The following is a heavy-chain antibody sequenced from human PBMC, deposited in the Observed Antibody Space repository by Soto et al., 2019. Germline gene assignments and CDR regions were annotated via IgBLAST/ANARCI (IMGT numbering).Heavy chain of an antibody. CDR2: INSDGSVS. J-gene: IGHJ6*03. V-gene: IGHV3-74*02. Sequence: EVQLVESGGGLVQPGGSLRLSCAASGFTFSNYWMYWVRQAPGKGLEWVSRINSDGSVSSYADSVKGRLTISRDNVKNTLYLQMDSLRDEDTAVYYCARGDCVGGSCYSLAGSFYYYMDAWGKGTTVTVFS. CDR3: ARGDCVGGSCYSLAGSFYYYMDA. D-gene: IGHD2-15*01. CDR1: GFTFSNYW.